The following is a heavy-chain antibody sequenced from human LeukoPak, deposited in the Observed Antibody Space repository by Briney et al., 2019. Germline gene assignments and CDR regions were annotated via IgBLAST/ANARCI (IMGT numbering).Heavy chain of an antibody. CDR3: AREEGGYGVYYYYGMDV. CDR1: GYTFTSYA. V-gene: IGHV7-4-1*02. J-gene: IGHJ6*02. D-gene: IGHD5-12*01. Sequence: ASVKVSCKASGYTFTSYAMNWVRQAPGQGLEWMGWINTNTGNPTYAQGFTGRFVFSLDTSVSTAYLQTSSLKAEDTAVYYCAREEGGYGVYYYYGMDVWGQGTTVTVSS. CDR2: INTNTGNP.